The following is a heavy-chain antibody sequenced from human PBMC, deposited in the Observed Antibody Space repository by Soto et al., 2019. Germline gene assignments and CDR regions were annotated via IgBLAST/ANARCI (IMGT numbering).Heavy chain of an antibody. CDR2: IIPIFGTA. Sequence: GASVKVSCKASGGTFSSYAISWVRQAPGQGLEWMGGIIPIFGTANYAQKFQGRVTIIADESTSTAYMELSSLRSEDTAVYYCARGIAARRIYFDYWGQGTLVTVS. D-gene: IGHD6-6*01. CDR1: GGTFSSYA. V-gene: IGHV1-69*13. J-gene: IGHJ4*02. CDR3: ARGIAARRIYFDY.